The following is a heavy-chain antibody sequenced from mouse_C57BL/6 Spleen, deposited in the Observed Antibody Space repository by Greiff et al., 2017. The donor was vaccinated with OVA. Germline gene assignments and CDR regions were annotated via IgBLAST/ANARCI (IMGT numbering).Heavy chain of an antibody. CDR2: ISSGGDYI. CDR3: TRAYSMYYFDY. J-gene: IGHJ2*01. Sequence: EVKVVESGEGLVKPGGSLKLSCAASGFTFSSYAMSWVRQTPEKRLEWVAYISSGGDYIYYADTVKGRFTISRDNARNTLYLQMSSLKSEDTAMYYCTRAYSMYYFDYWGQGTTLTVSS. D-gene: IGHD2-10*02. V-gene: IGHV5-9-1*02. CDR1: GFTFSSYA.